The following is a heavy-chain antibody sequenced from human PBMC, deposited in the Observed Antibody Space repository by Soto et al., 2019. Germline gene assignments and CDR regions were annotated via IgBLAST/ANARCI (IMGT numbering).Heavy chain of an antibody. V-gene: IGHV4-31*03. J-gene: IGHJ6*02. D-gene: IGHD3-3*01. Sequence: SETLSLTCTVSGGSISSGGYYWSWIRQHPGKGLEWIGYIYYSGSTYYNPSLKSRVTISVDTSKNQFSLKLSSVTAADTAVYYCARDLSVVDPIWSGYSAYYYYGMDVWGQGTTVTVSS. CDR1: GGSISSGGYY. CDR2: IYYSGST. CDR3: ARDLSVVDPIWSGYSAYYYYGMDV.